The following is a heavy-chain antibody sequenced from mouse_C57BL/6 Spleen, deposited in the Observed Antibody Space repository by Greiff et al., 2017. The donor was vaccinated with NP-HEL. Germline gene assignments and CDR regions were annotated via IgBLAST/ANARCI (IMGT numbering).Heavy chain of an antibody. Sequence: EVKLLESGPVLVKPGASVKMSCKASGYTFTDYYMNWVKQSHGKSLEWIGVINPYNGGTSYNQKFKGKATLTVDKSSSTAYMELNSLTSEDSAVYYCARGGGNYGYFDVWGTGTTVTVSS. CDR3: ARGGGNYGYFDV. J-gene: IGHJ1*03. CDR1: GYTFTDYY. D-gene: IGHD2-1*01. V-gene: IGHV1-19*01. CDR2: INPYNGGT.